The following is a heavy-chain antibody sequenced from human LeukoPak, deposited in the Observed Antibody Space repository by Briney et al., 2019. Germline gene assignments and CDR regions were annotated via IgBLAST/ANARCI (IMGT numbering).Heavy chain of an antibody. V-gene: IGHV4-34*01. J-gene: IGHJ4*02. CDR1: GGSLNGHY. CDR3: ARAVAAAAGFFDY. D-gene: IGHD6-13*01. Sequence: SETLSLTCAVYGGSLNGHYWSWIRQPPGKGLEWIGEGSESGGTKFNPSLKSRVTISADTSKNQFSLKLNSVTAADTAVYYCARAVAAAAGFFDYWGQGTLVTVSS. CDR2: GSESGGT.